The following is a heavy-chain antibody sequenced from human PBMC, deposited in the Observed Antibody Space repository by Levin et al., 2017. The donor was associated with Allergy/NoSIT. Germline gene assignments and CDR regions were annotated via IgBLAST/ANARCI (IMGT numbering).Heavy chain of an antibody. CDR1: GGSFSGYY. Sequence: SETLSLTCAVYGGSFSGYYWSWIRQPPGKGLEWIGEINHSGSTNYNPSLKSRVTISVDTSKNQFSLKLSSVTAADTAVYYCARGRGLDYWGQGTLVTVSS. CDR2: INHSGST. V-gene: IGHV4-34*01. J-gene: IGHJ4*02. D-gene: IGHD5-12*01. CDR3: ARGRGLDY.